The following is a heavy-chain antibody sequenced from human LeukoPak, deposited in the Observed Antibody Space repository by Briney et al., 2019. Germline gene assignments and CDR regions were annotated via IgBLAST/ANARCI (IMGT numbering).Heavy chain of an antibody. CDR3: ARRDFGSFSPFDY. J-gene: IGHJ4*02. V-gene: IGHV4-34*01. Sequence: PSETLSLTCAVYGGSFSGYYWSWIRQPPWKGVEWIGEINHSGSTNYNPSLKSRVTISVDTSKNQFSLKLSSVTAADTAVYYCARRDFGSFSPFDYWGQGTLVTVPS. D-gene: IGHD3-3*01. CDR1: GGSFSGYY. CDR2: INHSGST.